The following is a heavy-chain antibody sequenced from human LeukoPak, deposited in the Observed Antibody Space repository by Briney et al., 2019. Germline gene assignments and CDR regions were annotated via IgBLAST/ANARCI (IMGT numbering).Heavy chain of an antibody. Sequence: GESLQISCQGSGYRFISYWIGWVRQMPGKGLEWMGIIYPGDSDARYSPSFQGQVTISADKSISTAYLQWSSLKASDTAMYYCARRRDLYSGSYYPFDYWGQGTLVTVSS. V-gene: IGHV5-51*01. D-gene: IGHD1-26*01. J-gene: IGHJ4*02. CDR2: IYPGDSDA. CDR1: GYRFISYW. CDR3: ARRRDLYSGSYYPFDY.